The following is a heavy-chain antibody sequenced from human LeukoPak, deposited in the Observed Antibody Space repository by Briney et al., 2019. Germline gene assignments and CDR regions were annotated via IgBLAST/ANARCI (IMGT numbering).Heavy chain of an antibody. CDR2: IYPGDSAT. Sequence: GESLKICCEGSGYSFTSYWIGWLRQMPGEGLGWMGIIYPGDSATRYGPSFQGQVAISADKSISIAYLQWSSLKATDTAMYNCARQGYYDSSGYKDFDYWGQGTLVTVSS. J-gene: IGHJ4*02. D-gene: IGHD3-22*01. CDR3: ARQGYYDSSGYKDFDY. CDR1: GYSFTSYW. V-gene: IGHV5-51*01.